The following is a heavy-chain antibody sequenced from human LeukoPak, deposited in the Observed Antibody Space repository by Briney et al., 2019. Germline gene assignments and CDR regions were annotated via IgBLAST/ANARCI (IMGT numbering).Heavy chain of an antibody. J-gene: IGHJ4*02. Sequence: GGSLRLSCVASGFSFRSYWMDWVRQAPGKWLEWVSSISSSSSYIYYADSVKGRFTISRDNAKNSLYLQMNSLRAEDTAVYYCARDRWGSHDYGDYGDYWGQGTLVTVSS. D-gene: IGHD4-17*01. CDR1: GFSFRSYW. CDR3: ARDRWGSHDYGDYGDY. CDR2: ISSSSSYI. V-gene: IGHV3-21*01.